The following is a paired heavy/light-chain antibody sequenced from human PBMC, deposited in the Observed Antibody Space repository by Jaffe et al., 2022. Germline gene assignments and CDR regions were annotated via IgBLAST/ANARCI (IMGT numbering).Heavy chain of an antibody. D-gene: IGHD5-12*01. Sequence: QVQLQESGPGLVKPSETLSLTCTVSGGSISSYYWSWIRQPPGKGLEWIGYIYYSGSTNYNPSLKSRVTISVDTSKNQFSLKLSSVTAADTAVYYCARYFRSRKRWLHMANDWFDPWGQGTLVTVSS. CDR2: IYYSGST. V-gene: IGHV4-59*01. CDR1: GGSISSYY. J-gene: IGHJ5*02. CDR3: ARYFRSRKRWLHMANDWFDP.
Light chain of an antibody. CDR1: QSISSY. CDR3: QQSYSTFWT. J-gene: IGKJ1*01. CDR2: AAS. V-gene: IGKV1-39*01. Sequence: DIQMTQSPSSLSASVGDRVTITCRASQSISSYLNWYQQKPGKAPKLLIYAASSLQSGVPSRFSGSGSGTDFTLTISSLQPEDFATYYCQQSYSTFWTFGQGTKVEIK.